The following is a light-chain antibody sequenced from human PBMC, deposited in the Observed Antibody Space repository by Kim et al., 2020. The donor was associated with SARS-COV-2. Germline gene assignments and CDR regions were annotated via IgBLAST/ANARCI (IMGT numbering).Light chain of an antibody. Sequence: QSVLTQPPSASGTPGQTVTISCSGSRSNIGSNPVNWYQQLPGTAPKLLIYSNNQRPSGVPDRFSGSKSGTSASLAISGLHSEDEADYYCAAWDDSLNGSVFGGGTKLTVL. CDR3: AAWDDSLNGSV. CDR1: RSNIGSNP. J-gene: IGLJ3*02. V-gene: IGLV1-44*01. CDR2: SNN.